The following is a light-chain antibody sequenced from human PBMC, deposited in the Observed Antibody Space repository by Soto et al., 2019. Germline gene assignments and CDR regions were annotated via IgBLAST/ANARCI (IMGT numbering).Light chain of an antibody. V-gene: IGKV3-11*01. Sequence: EIVLTQSPATLSLSPGERATLSCRASQSVSRYLAWYQQKPGQAPRLLIYDASNRATGIPARFSGSGSGTDFTLTISSLEPEDFAVYYCQQRSDWPSTFGGGTTVQIK. J-gene: IGKJ4*01. CDR1: QSVSRY. CDR2: DAS. CDR3: QQRSDWPST.